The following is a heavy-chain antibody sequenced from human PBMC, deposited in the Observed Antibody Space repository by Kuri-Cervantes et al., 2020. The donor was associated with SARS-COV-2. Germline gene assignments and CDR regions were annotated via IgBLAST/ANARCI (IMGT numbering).Heavy chain of an antibody. CDR2: IYPGDSDT. CDR1: GYSFTSYW. Sequence: KVSCKGSGYSFTSYWIGWVRQMPGKGLEWMGIIYPGDSDTRHSPSFQGQVTISADKSISTAYLQWSSLKASDTAMYYCARGYCSGGSCYSEDYFDYWGQGTLVTVSS. J-gene: IGHJ4*02. CDR3: ARGYCSGGSCYSEDYFDY. D-gene: IGHD2-15*01. V-gene: IGHV5-51*01.